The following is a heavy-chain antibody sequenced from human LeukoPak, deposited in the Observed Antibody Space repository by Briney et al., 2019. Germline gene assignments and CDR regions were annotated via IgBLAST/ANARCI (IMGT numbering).Heavy chain of an antibody. J-gene: IGHJ4*02. D-gene: IGHD6-25*01. CDR1: GYTFTGYY. V-gene: IGHV1-8*02. Sequence: GASVKVSCKASGYTFTGYYIHWVRQAPGQGLEWMGWMNPNSGNTGYAQKFQGRVTMTRNTSISTAYMELSSLRSEDTAVYYCASLVSGTYSRGGDYWGQGTLVTVSS. CDR2: MNPNSGNT. CDR3: ASLVSGTYSRGGDY.